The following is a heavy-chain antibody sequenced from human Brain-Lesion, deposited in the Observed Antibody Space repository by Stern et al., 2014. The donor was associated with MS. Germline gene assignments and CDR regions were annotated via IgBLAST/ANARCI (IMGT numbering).Heavy chain of an antibody. J-gene: IGHJ4*02. D-gene: IGHD6-19*01. CDR1: GGTFSNYA. V-gene: IGHV1-69*01. CDR3: ASLLGRIAVASVDY. CDR2: IIPIFGTA. Sequence: VQLEESGAEVKKPGSSVKVSCKASGGTFSNYAISWVRQAPGQGLEWMGGIIPIFGTANYAQKFQGRVTITADESTSTAYMELSSLRSDDTAVYYCASLLGRIAVASVDYWGQGTLVTVSS.